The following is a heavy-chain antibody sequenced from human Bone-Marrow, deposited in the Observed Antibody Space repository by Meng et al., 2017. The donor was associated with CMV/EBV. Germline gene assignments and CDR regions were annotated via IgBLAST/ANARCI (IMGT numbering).Heavy chain of an antibody. Sequence: GGSLRLSCAASGFTVTSNYMTWVRLTPGKRLEWVSLIYSGGTTYYADSVKGRFTISSDNSKNTLYLQMNRLRADDTGVYYCARDQVGQDVHYRGQGSRVTVSS. V-gene: IGHV3-66*02. CDR2: IYSGGTT. D-gene: IGHD2-15*01. J-gene: IGHJ4*02. CDR1: GFTVTSNY. CDR3: ARDQVGQDVHY.